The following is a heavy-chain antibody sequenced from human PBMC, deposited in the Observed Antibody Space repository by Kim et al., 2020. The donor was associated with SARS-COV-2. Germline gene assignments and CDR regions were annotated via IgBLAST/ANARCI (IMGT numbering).Heavy chain of an antibody. D-gene: IGHD2-15*01. V-gene: IGHV3-11*01. CDR1: GLSFSDSY. J-gene: IGHJ3*02. CDR3: ARSGNGDKAFVI. CDR2: ISTRGGSI. Sequence: GGSLRLSCAASGLSFSDSYMNWVRQAPGKGLEWLSFISTRGGSIFYADSVEGRFTISRDNAKNSLYLQMNYLRDEDTAVYYCARSGNGDKAFVIWG.